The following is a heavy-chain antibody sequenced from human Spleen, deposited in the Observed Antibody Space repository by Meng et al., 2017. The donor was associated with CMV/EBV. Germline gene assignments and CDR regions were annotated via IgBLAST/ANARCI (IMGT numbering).Heavy chain of an antibody. J-gene: IGHJ4*02. CDR2: IKEDGSEN. CDR3: AKGYSGSYWVYFDY. D-gene: IGHD1-26*01. V-gene: IGHV3-7*03. Sequence: GGSLRLSCAASAFTFSTSWMSWVRQAPGKGLQWVGNIKEDGSENNYLDSVKGRFTISRDNSKNTLYLQMNSLRAEDTAVYYCAKGYSGSYWVYFDYWGQGTLVTVSS. CDR1: AFTFSTSW.